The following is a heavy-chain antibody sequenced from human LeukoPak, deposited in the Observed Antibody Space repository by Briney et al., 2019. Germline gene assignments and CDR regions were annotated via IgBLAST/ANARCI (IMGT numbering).Heavy chain of an antibody. CDR2: ITGSGDST. D-gene: IGHD1-1*01. CDR1: YITFSSYA. V-gene: IGHV3-23*01. J-gene: IGHJ4*02. CDR3: AKEEGVGRYPRY. Sequence: GGSLRLSCASCYITFSSYAMSWVRQAPGKGLEWGSAITGSGDSTYYADSVEGRSTISRDNSKNTLYLQKNSLRAEDTAVYYCAKEEGVGRYPRYWGQGTLVTVSS.